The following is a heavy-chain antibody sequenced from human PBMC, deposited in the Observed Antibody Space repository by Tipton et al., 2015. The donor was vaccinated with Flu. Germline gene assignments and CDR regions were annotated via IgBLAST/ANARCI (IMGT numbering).Heavy chain of an antibody. Sequence: TLSLTCSVSGDSITSGNYYWTWIRQPAGKGLEWIGCVYHGGTTYYNPSLKGRVALSLDTFNNQFSLKLTSVTAADTAVYFCATTTYYYGSGTHDYWGQGTLVTVSS. J-gene: IGHJ4*02. CDR1: GDSITSGNYY. CDR2: VYHGGTT. CDR3: ATTTYYYGSGTHDY. V-gene: IGHV4-39*07. D-gene: IGHD3-10*01.